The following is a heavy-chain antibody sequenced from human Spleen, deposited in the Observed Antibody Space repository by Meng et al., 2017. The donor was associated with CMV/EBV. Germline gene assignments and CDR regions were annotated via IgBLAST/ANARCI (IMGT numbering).Heavy chain of an antibody. CDR2: INEDGRIT. V-gene: IGHV3-74*01. CDR3: ARDLSGSRDY. J-gene: IGHJ4*02. Sequence: VQLGGSGGGLIQPGGSLRLSCEDSGFTFSNYWMHWVRQVPGEGLVWVTRINEDGRITSYADSVKGRFTISRDNARNTLYLQMNSLRADDSAVYYCARDLSGSRDYWGRGTLVTVSS. D-gene: IGHD1-26*01. CDR1: GFTFSNYW.